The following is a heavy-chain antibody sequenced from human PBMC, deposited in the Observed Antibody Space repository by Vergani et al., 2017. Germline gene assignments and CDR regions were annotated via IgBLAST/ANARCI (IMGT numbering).Heavy chain of an antibody. J-gene: IGHJ3*02. CDR3: AKDQGGTVTPNAFDI. D-gene: IGHD4-17*01. CDR2: TSGSGSNT. Sequence: EVQLLESGGGLVQPGGSLRLSCAASGFTFSNYAMSWVRQAPGKGLEWVSTSGSGSNTYYADSVKGRFTISRDNSKNTLYLQMNSLRAEDTAVYYCAKDQGGTVTPNAFDIWGQGTMVTVSS. CDR1: GFTFSNYA. V-gene: IGHV3-23*01.